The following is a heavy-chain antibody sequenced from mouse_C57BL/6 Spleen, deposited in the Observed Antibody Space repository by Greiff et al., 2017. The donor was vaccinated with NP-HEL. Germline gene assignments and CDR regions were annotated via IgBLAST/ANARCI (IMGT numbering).Heavy chain of an antibody. J-gene: IGHJ4*01. CDR3: ARGAGGNYAMDY. Sequence: QVQLKQPGAELVRPGSSVKLSCKASGYTFTSYWMHWVKQRPIQGLEWIGNIDPSDSETHYNQKFKDKATLTVDKSSSTAYMQLSSLTSEDSAVYYCARGAGGNYAMDYWGQGTSVTVSS. V-gene: IGHV1-52*01. CDR1: GYTFTSYW. D-gene: IGHD2-14*01. CDR2: IDPSDSET.